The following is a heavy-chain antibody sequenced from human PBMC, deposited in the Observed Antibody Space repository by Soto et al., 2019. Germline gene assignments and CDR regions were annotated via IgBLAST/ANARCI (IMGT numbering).Heavy chain of an antibody. CDR2: INHSGST. J-gene: IGHJ6*03. V-gene: IGHV4-34*01. Sequence: SETLSLTCAVYGGSFSGYYWSWIRQPPGKGLEWIGEINHSGSTNYNPSLKSRVTISVDTSKNQFSLKLSSVTAADTAVYYCARSSTGWLHYYYYYYLDVWGKGTTVTVSS. CDR3: ARSSTGWLHYYYYYYLDV. D-gene: IGHD3-22*01. CDR1: GGSFSGYY.